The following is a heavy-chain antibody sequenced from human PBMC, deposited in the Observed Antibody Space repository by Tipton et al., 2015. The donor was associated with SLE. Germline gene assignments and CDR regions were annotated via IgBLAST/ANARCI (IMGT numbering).Heavy chain of an antibody. J-gene: IGHJ5*02. Sequence: TLSLTCAVSGDSLDSSESYWAWIRQPPGKGLEWIGSFYAGGSIYYKPSLESRVTASMDTSKNHLSLTLTSVAAADTAVYYCARQRGYNYGLYNWFDPWGQGTLVTVSS. CDR3: ARQRGYNYGLYNWFDP. D-gene: IGHD3/OR15-3a*01. CDR1: GDSLDSSESY. CDR2: FYAGGSI. V-gene: IGHV4-39*07.